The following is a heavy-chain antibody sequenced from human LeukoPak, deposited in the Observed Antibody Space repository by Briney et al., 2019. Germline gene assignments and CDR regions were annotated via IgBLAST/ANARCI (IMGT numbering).Heavy chain of an antibody. D-gene: IGHD3-22*01. CDR3: ASRSGDSSGLLFDY. Sequence: ASVKVSCKASGYTFTSFYMHWVRQAPGQGLEWMGIINPRGGSASAAQKFQGRLTLTRDTSTSTVYMELSSLRSEDTAVYYCASRSGDSSGLLFDYWGQGTLVTVSS. CDR2: INPRGGSA. CDR1: GYTFTSFY. J-gene: IGHJ4*02. V-gene: IGHV1-46*01.